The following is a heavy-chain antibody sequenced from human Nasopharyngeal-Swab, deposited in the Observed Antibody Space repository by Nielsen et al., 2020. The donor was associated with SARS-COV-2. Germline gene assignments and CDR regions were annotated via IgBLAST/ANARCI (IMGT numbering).Heavy chain of an antibody. J-gene: IGHJ6*02. CDR2: ISSSSSYI. D-gene: IGHD2-15*01. CDR3: ARDAGRMMGPAMDV. V-gene: IGHV3-21*01. Sequence: GESLKISCAASGFTFSSYGMNWVRQAPGKGLEWVSSISSSSSYIYYADSVKGRFTISRDNAKNSLYLQMNSLRAEDTAVYYCARDAGRMMGPAMDVWGQGTTVTVSS. CDR1: GFTFSSYG.